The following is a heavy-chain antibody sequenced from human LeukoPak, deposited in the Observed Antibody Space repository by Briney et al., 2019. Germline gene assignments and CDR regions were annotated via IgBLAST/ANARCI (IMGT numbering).Heavy chain of an antibody. J-gene: IGHJ4*02. D-gene: IGHD4-23*01. CDR3: ARVTRPIDY. CDR1: GGSISSSSYY. Sequence: SETLSLTCTVSGGSISSSSYYWGWIRQPPGKGLEWIGSIYYSGGTYYNPSLKSRVTISVDTSKNQFSLKLSSVTAADTAVYYCARVTRPIDYWGQGTLVTVSS. CDR2: IYYSGGT. V-gene: IGHV4-39*01.